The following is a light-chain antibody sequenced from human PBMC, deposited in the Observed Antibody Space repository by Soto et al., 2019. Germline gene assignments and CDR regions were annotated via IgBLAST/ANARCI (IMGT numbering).Light chain of an antibody. CDR1: QSISSY. CDR2: AAS. V-gene: IGKV1-39*01. J-gene: IGKJ3*01. CDR3: QQSYSTPRT. Sequence: DIQMTQSPSSLSASVGDRVTITCRASQSISSYLNWYQQKPGKAPKLLIYAASSLQSGVPLRFRGSGSGTDFTLTISSLQPEDFATYYCQQSYSTPRTFGPGTKGDIK.